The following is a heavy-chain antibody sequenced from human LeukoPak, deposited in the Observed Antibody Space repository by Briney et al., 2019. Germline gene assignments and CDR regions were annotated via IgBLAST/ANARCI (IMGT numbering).Heavy chain of an antibody. CDR3: ARVGVQFGELLAEYFQH. V-gene: IGHV3-23*01. J-gene: IGHJ1*01. CDR1: GFTFSNYA. CDR2: ISGSGDYT. Sequence: GGSLRLSCAASGFTFSNYAMSWVRQAPGRGLEWVSAISGSGDYTNYADSVKGRFTISRDNSKNTLYLQMNSLRAEDTAVYYCARVGVQFGELLAEYFQHWGQGTLVTVSS. D-gene: IGHD3-10*01.